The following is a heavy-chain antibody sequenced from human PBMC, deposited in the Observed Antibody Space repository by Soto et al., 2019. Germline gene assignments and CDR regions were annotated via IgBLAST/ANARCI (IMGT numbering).Heavy chain of an antibody. V-gene: IGHV1-2*02. CDR1: GYTFTGYY. Sequence: ASVKVSCKASGYTFTGYYVHWVRQAPGQGLEWMGWINPNSGDTYLAQRFQGRVTMNRDTSIGTAYMELRGLTSDDTAEYYCAKGGAIVAAGTRVYLYNAMDVWGQGXTVTVYS. J-gene: IGHJ6*02. CDR2: INPNSGDT. D-gene: IGHD1-26*01. CDR3: AKGGAIVAAGTRVYLYNAMDV.